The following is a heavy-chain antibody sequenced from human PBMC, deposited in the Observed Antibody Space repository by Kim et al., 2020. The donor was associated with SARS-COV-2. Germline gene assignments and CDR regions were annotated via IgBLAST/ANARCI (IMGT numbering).Heavy chain of an antibody. Sequence: ASVKVSCKASGYIFTTYPMHWVRQAPGQRLEWMAWINGGNGNTKYSQKFQGRVTMTRDTSASTAYMELSSLRYEDTAVYYCARGKGFYDTSGYFYGYFDYWGPGTLFTVSS. CDR3: ARGKGFYDTSGYFYGYFDY. J-gene: IGHJ4*02. CDR1: GYIFTTYP. D-gene: IGHD3-22*01. V-gene: IGHV1-3*01. CDR2: INGGNGNT.